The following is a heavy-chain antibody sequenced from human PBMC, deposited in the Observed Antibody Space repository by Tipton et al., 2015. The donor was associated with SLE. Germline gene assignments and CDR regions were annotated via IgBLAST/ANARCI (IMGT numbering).Heavy chain of an antibody. CDR3: ARDTVYRRYFDL. V-gene: IGHV4-59*01. J-gene: IGHJ2*01. CDR2: IYYTGNT. CDR1: SGSIGHSY. Sequence: TLSLTCLVASGSIGHSYWSWIRQPPGKGLEWIGYIYYTGNTNYNPSLKSRATISVDTSSNQFSLKLTSVTAADTAVYYCARDTVYRRYFDLWGRGTMVTVSS. D-gene: IGHD2-8*01.